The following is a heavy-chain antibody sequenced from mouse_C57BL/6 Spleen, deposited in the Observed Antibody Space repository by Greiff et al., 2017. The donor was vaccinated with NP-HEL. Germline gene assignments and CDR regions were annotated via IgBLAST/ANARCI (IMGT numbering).Heavy chain of an antibody. Sequence: QVQLQQPGAELVKPGASVKLSCKASGYTFTSYWMHWVKQRPGQGLEWIGMIHPNSGSTNYNEKFKSKATLTVDKSSSTAYMQLSSLTSEDSAVYYCASNSNYDWFAYWGQGTLVTVSA. CDR3: ASNSNYDWFAY. CDR2: IHPNSGST. CDR1: GYTFTSYW. V-gene: IGHV1-64*01. J-gene: IGHJ3*01. D-gene: IGHD2-5*01.